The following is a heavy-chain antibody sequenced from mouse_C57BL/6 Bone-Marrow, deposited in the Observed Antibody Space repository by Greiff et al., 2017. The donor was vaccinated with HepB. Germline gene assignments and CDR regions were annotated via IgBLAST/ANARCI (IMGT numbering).Heavy chain of an antibody. CDR1: GFTFSSYA. CDR3: TRGANWDYFDY. D-gene: IGHD4-1*01. CDR2: ISSGGDYI. J-gene: IGHJ2*01. V-gene: IGHV5-9-1*02. Sequence: EVNLVESGEGLVKPGGSLKLSCAASGFTFSSYAMSWVRQTPEKRLEWVAYISSGGDYIYYADTVKGRFTISRDNARNTLYLQMSSLKSEDTAMYYCTRGANWDYFDYWGQGTTLTVSS.